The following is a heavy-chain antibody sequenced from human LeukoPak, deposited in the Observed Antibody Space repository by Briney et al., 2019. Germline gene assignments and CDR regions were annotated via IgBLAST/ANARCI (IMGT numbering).Heavy chain of an antibody. Sequence: GGSLRLSCAASGFSISSSAMNWVRQAPGKGLEWVSSINNVASHIYYAGSVRGRFTISRDNAKNSVYLQMNSLRAEDTAVYYCASGLYSSSWYGRPGLFDYWGQGTLVTVSS. J-gene: IGHJ4*02. D-gene: IGHD6-13*01. CDR1: GFSISSSA. CDR2: INNVASHI. V-gene: IGHV3-21*01. CDR3: ASGLYSSSWYGRPGLFDY.